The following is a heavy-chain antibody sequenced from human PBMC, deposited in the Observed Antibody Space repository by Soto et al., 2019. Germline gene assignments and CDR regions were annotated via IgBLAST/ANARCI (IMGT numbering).Heavy chain of an antibody. CDR3: AKGGADY. CDR2: ISSSGGST. Sequence: EVQLLESGGGLVQPGGSLRLSCAASGFTFSSYTMSWVRQGPGKGLEWVSGISSSGGSTVYADSVKGRFTISRDNFKNSLYLLMNTLRAEHTAVYYCAKGGADYWGQGTPVTVSS. V-gene: IGHV3-23*01. CDR1: GFTFSSYT. D-gene: IGHD3-10*01. J-gene: IGHJ4*02.